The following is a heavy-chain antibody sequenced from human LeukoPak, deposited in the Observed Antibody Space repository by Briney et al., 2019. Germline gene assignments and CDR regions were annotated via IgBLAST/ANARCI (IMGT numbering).Heavy chain of an antibody. Sequence: GGSLRLSCAASGFTFSSYEMNWVRQAPGKGLEWVSYISSSGSTIYYADSEKGRFTISRDNAKNSLYLQMNSLRAEDTAVYYCARDLIAAATYYYYGMDVWGQGTTVTVSS. J-gene: IGHJ6*02. D-gene: IGHD6-13*01. CDR3: ARDLIAAATYYYYGMDV. V-gene: IGHV3-48*03. CDR2: ISSSGSTI. CDR1: GFTFSSYE.